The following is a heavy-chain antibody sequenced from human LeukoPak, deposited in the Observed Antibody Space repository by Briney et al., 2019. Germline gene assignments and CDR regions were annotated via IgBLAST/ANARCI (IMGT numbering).Heavy chain of an antibody. J-gene: IGHJ3*02. CDR1: GGSISSGDYY. V-gene: IGHV4-30-4*01. Sequence: SQTLSLTCTVSGGSISSGDYYWSWIRQPPGTGLEWIGYTYYSGSTYYNPSLKSRVTISVDTSKNQFSLKLSSVTAADTAVYYCARSLFEAAADDAFDIWGQGTMVTVSS. CDR2: TYYSGST. D-gene: IGHD6-13*01. CDR3: ARSLFEAAADDAFDI.